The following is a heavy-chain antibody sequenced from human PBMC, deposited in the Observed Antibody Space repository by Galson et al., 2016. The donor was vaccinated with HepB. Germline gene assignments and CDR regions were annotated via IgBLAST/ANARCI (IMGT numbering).Heavy chain of an antibody. V-gene: IGHV5-51*01. D-gene: IGHD5-24*01. CDR1: GYRFNNHW. J-gene: IGHJ6*02. CDR2: IYPGDSQT. Sequence: QSGAEVKKPGESLKISCKGSGYRFNNHWIGWVRQMPGKGLEWMGIIYPGDSQTTYSPSFQGQVTFSADKSINTAYLQWSSLKASDTAMYFCARRRDGFYGMDVWGQGTTVIV. CDR3: ARRRDGFYGMDV.